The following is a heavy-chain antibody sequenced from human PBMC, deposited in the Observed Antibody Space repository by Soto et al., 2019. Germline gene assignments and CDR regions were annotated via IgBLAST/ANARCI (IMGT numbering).Heavy chain of an antibody. D-gene: IGHD3-10*01. CDR3: ARGRPVPY. CDR1: GFTFSSYW. CDR2: VNQDGGEK. Sequence: EVQLVESGGGLVQPGGSLRLSCAASGFTFSSYWMSWVRQAPGKGLEWVANVNQDGGEKFYVGSVKGRFTISRDNAMNSLHLQMNSLRAEDTAFYFCARGRPVPYWGQGTLVTVSS. V-gene: IGHV3-7*01. J-gene: IGHJ4*02.